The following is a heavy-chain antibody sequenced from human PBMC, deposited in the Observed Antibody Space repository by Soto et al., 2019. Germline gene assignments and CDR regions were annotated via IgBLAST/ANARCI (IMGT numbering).Heavy chain of an antibody. J-gene: IGHJ6*02. CDR2: INSDGSST. D-gene: IGHD3-10*01. CDR1: GFTFSSYW. Sequence: GGSLRLSCAASGFTFSSYWMHWVRQAPGKGLVWVSRINSDGSSTSYADSVKGRSTIPRDNAKNTLYLQMNSLRAEDTAVYYCARIPGSRGYYGMDVWGQGTTVTVYS. CDR3: ARIPGSRGYYGMDV. V-gene: IGHV3-74*01.